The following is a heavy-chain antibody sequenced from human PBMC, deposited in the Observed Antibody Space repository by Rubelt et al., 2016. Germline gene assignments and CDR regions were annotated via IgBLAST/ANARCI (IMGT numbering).Heavy chain of an antibody. V-gene: IGHV3-30*10. Sequence: HLVESGGGVVQPGRSLRLSCAASGFTFSGHALHWVRQAPGKGLVWVAVTSGDGGVKYYSDSVRGRFTISRDNSKHTLDLQMSSLRAEDTAVYYCVRDEAFDYWGQGTLVTVSS. CDR3: VRDEAFDY. CDR2: TSGDGGVK. J-gene: IGHJ4*02. CDR1: GFTFSGHA.